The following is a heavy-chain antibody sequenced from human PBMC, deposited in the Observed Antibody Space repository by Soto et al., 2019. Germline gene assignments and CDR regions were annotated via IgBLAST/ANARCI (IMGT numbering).Heavy chain of an antibody. V-gene: IGHV4-34*01. J-gene: IGHJ4*02. CDR1: GGSFSGYY. CDR2: INHSGST. D-gene: IGHD3-10*01. CDR3: ARGGRSTMVRGVILDY. Sequence: KPSETLSPTCDVYGGSFSGYYWGWIRQPPGKGLEWIGEINHSGSTNYNPSLKSRVTISVDTSKNQFSLKLSSVTAADTAVYYCARGGRSTMVRGVILDYWGQGTLVTVSS.